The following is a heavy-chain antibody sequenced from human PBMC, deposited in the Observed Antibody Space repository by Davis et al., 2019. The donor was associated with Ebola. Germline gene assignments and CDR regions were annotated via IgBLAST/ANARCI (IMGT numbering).Heavy chain of an antibody. D-gene: IGHD3-3*01. CDR2: IYYSGST. CDR3: AGQGWSGYSLRHWLDP. V-gene: IGHV4-59*01. CDR1: GGSISSYY. J-gene: IGHJ5*02. Sequence: SETLSLTCTVSGGSISSYYWSWIRQPPGKGLEWIGYIYYSGSTNYNPSLKSRVTISVDTSKNQFSLKLSSVTAADTAVYYCAGQGWSGYSLRHWLDPWGRGTLVTFSS.